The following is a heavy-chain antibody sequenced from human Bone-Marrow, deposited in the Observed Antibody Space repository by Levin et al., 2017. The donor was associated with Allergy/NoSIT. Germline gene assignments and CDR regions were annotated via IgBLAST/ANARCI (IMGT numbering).Heavy chain of an antibody. CDR2: FDQETDET. CDR3: AIGEYDFRSGKPRSFDY. J-gene: IGHJ4*02. D-gene: IGHD3-3*01. V-gene: IGHV1-24*01. CDR1: GSTLSEVS. Sequence: ASVKVSCKVSGSTLSEVSVNWVRQSPGEGLEWMGRFDQETDETDNPQKFQGRVTVTEDTSTDTVYLDLSGLRSDDTAEYYCAIGEYDFRSGKPRSFDYWGRGTLITVSS.